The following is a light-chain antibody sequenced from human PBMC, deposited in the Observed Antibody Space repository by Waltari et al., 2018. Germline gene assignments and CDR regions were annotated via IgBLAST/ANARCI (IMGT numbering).Light chain of an antibody. J-gene: IGKJ1*01. V-gene: IGKV4-1*01. CDR3: QQYYATPPWT. CDR1: QSVFYSSNNKNY. Sequence: IVMTQSPDSLAVSLGERATINCTSSQSVFYSSNNKNYLAWYQQKAGQPPTLLIYWASTRASGVPDRFSGSGSGTDFTLTISSLQAEDVAVYYCQQYYATPPWTFGQGTKVEIK. CDR2: WAS.